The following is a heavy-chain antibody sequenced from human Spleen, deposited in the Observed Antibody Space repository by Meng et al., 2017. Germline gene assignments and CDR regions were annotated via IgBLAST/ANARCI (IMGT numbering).Heavy chain of an antibody. J-gene: IGHJ4*02. CDR1: GFTFSSNE. V-gene: IGHV3-48*03. Sequence: GESLKISCVGSGFTFSSNEMSWVRQAPGRGLEWISYIGFSATTFFYAGSVEGRFTISRDNAQNSVYLQMNSLRVDDTAVYYCVRLSTNGWYVPDYWGRGNQV. CDR2: IGFSATTF. CDR3: VRLSTNGWYVPDY. D-gene: IGHD6-19*01.